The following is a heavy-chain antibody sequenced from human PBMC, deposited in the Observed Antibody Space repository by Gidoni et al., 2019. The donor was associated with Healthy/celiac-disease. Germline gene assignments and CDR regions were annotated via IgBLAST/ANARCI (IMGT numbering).Heavy chain of an antibody. Sequence: QVQLVESGGGVVQPGRSLRLPCAASGFTFSSYGMHWVRQAPGKGLEWVAVISYDVSNKYYADSVKGRFTISRDNSKNTLYLQMNSLRAEDTAVYYCAKVYCGGDCSDAFDIWGQGTMVTVSS. V-gene: IGHV3-30*18. CDR3: AKVYCGGDCSDAFDI. D-gene: IGHD2-21*01. CDR1: GFTFSSYG. CDR2: ISYDVSNK. J-gene: IGHJ3*02.